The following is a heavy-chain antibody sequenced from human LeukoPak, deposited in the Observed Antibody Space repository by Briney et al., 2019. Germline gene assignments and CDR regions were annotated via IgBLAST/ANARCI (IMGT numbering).Heavy chain of an antibody. CDR2: IYGGGST. CDR1: GFTVSSNY. J-gene: IGHJ6*03. D-gene: IGHD6-19*01. CDR3: ARVAVRSSGWYGGYYMDV. V-gene: IGHV3-66*01. Sequence: GGSLRLSCAASGFTVSSNYMSWVRQAPGKGLEWVSVIYGGGSTYYADSVKGRFTISRDNSKNTLYLQMNSLRAEDTAVYYCARVAVRSSGWYGGYYMDVWGKGTTVTVSS.